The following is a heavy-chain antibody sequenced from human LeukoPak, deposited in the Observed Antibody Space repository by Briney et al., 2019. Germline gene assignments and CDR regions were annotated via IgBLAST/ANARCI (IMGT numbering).Heavy chain of an antibody. CDR3: AKDQSSSWYSARNEYFDY. D-gene: IGHD6-13*01. V-gene: IGHV3-30*04. J-gene: IGHJ4*02. CDR1: GFTFSTYV. Sequence: GGSLRLSCAASGFTFSTYVIYWVRQAPGKGLEWVALISYDGSTKYYADSLKGRFTISRDNSKNTLYLQMNSLRAEDTAVYYCAKDQSSSWYSARNEYFDYWGQGTLVTVSS. CDR2: ISYDGSTK.